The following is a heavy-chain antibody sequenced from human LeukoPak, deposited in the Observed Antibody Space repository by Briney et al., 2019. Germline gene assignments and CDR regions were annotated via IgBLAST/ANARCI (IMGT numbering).Heavy chain of an antibody. CDR1: GFTFSSYE. CDR3: AIREDSSSWYNGYYYYGMDV. Sequence: GGSLRLSCAAPGFTFSSYEMNWVRQAPGEGLEWVSYISSSGSTIYYADSVKGRFTISRDNAKNSLYLQMNSLRAEDTAVYYCAIREDSSSWYNGYYYYGMDVWGKGTTVTVSS. CDR2: ISSSGSTI. J-gene: IGHJ6*04. D-gene: IGHD6-13*01. V-gene: IGHV3-48*03.